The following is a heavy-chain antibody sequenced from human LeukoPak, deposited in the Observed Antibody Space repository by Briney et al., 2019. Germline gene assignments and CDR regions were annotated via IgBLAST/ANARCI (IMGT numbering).Heavy chain of an antibody. Sequence: GGSLRLSCAASGFIFSNYVMHWVRQAPGKGLDWVALIWYDGSNDYYAGSVKGRFTISRDNSKSTLYLQMNSLRAEDTAVYYCARDAFDIWGQGTMVTVSS. CDR2: IWYDGSND. V-gene: IGHV3-33*01. CDR3: ARDAFDI. CDR1: GFIFSNYV. J-gene: IGHJ3*02.